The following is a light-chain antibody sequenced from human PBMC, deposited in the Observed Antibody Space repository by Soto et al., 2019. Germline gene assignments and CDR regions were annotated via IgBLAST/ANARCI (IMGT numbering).Light chain of an antibody. CDR1: SSNIGAGYD. CDR3: QSYDSSLSGYVV. Sequence: QSVLTQPPSVSGAPGQRVTISCIVSSSNIGAGYDVHWYQQLPGTAPKLLIYGNSNRPSGVPDRFSGSKSGTSASLAITGLQAEDEADYYCQSYDSSLSGYVVFGGGTKLTVL. V-gene: IGLV1-40*01. CDR2: GNS. J-gene: IGLJ2*01.